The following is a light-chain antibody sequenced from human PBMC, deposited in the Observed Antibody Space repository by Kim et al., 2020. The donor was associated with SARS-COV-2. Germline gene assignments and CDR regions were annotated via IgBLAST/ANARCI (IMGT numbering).Light chain of an antibody. Sequence: ASVGDRVTVTCRASQSISSFLNWYQQKPGKAPKLLIYASSNLQSGVPSRFSGRGSGTDFTLTISSLQPEDFATYFCQQSYIMPLTFGPGTKVDIK. CDR2: ASS. CDR1: QSISSF. CDR3: QQSYIMPLT. V-gene: IGKV1-39*01. J-gene: IGKJ3*01.